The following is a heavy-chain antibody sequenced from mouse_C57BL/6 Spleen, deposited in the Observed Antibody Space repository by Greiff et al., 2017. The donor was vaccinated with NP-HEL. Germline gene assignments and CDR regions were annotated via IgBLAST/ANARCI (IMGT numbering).Heavy chain of an antibody. CDR1: GFNIKNTS. J-gene: IGHJ4*01. D-gene: IGHD4-1*02. V-gene: IGHV14-3*01. CDR2: FDPANGNT. Sequence: VQLQQSVAELVRPGASVKLSCTASGFNIKNTSMHWVKQRPEQGLEWIGRFDPANGNTKYAPKFQGKATITADTSSNTAYLQLSSLTSEDTAIYYCASVPNWDGAMGDWGHRTSVTVSS. CDR3: ASVPNWDGAMGD.